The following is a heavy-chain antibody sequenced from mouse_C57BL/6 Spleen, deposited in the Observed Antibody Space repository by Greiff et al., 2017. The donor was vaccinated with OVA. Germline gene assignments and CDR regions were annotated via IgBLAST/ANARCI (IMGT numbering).Heavy chain of an antibody. CDR2: IYPGDGDT. CDR1: GYAFSSSW. V-gene: IGHV1-82*01. D-gene: IGHD2-1*01. Sequence: VQLQQSGPELVKPGASVKISCKASGYAFSSSWMNWVQQRPGKGLEWIGRIYPGDGDTNYNGKFKGKATLTADKASSTAYMQLSSLTSEDSAVYVCARSGGNPYAMDYWGQGTSVTVSS. J-gene: IGHJ4*01. CDR3: ARSGGNPYAMDY.